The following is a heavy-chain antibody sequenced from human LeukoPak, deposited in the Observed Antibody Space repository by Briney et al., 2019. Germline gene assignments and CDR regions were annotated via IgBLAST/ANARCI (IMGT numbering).Heavy chain of an antibody. CDR2: ISYDGSNK. D-gene: IGHD3-10*01. V-gene: IGHV3-30*18. J-gene: IGHJ4*02. Sequence: GGSLRLSCAASGFTFSSYGMHWVRQAPGKGLEWVAVISYDGSNKYYADSVKGRFTISRDNSKNTLYPQMNSLRAEDTAVYYCAKEHRGDYFDYWGQGTLVTVSS. CDR1: GFTFSSYG. CDR3: AKEHRGDYFDY.